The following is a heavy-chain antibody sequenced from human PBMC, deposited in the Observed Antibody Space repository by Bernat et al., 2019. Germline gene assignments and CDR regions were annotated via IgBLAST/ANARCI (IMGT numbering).Heavy chain of an antibody. CDR3: ARDGASSSSGPKYYYYMDV. Sequence: EVQLVGSGGGLVQPGGSLRLSCAASGFTFSSYDMHWVRQATGKGLEWVSAIGTAGDTYYPGSVKGRFTISRENAKNSLYLQMNSLRAGDTAVYYCARDGASSSSGPKYYYYMDVWGKGTTVTVSS. V-gene: IGHV3-13*01. D-gene: IGHD6-6*01. CDR2: IGTAGDT. J-gene: IGHJ6*03. CDR1: GFTFSSYD.